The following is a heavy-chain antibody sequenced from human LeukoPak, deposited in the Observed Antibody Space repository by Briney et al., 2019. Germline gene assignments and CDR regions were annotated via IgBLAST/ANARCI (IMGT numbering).Heavy chain of an antibody. D-gene: IGHD1-26*01. J-gene: IGHJ4*02. CDR3: ARVGATSYY. CDR2: NKYDGSES. CDR1: GFTLSGHW. Sequence: GGSLRLSCAASGFTLSGHWMHWFRQPPGKGLAWVSRNKYDGSESYYADSVKGRFTISRDNAKNTLYLQMNSLRAEDTAVYYCARVGATSYYWGQGTLVTVSS. V-gene: IGHV3-74*01.